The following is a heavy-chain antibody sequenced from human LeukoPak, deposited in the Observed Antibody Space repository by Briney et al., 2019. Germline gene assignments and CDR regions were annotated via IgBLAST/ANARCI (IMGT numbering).Heavy chain of an antibody. CDR2: IKQDGSEK. V-gene: IGHV3-7*01. CDR1: GFTFSNYW. CDR3: ARDPSRYNWNDY. D-gene: IGHD1-20*01. Sequence: PGGSLRLSCTGSGFTFSNYWMSWVRQAPGKGLEWVANIKQDGSEKYYVDSVKGRFTISRDNAKNSLYLQMNSLRAEDTAVYYCARDPSRYNWNDYWGQGTLSPSPQ. J-gene: IGHJ4*02.